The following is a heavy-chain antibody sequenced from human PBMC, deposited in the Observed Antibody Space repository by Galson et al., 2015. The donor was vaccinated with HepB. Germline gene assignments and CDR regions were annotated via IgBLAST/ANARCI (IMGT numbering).Heavy chain of an antibody. CDR2: ISDGGSNK. Sequence: SLRLSCAASGFSFNTYAMHWVRQAPGKGLEWVTVISDGGSNKYYADSVKGRFTISRDNSKNTLYMQMNSLKTEDTAVYYCARGYTFSELDYWGQGTLVTVSS. CDR1: GFSFNTYA. CDR3: ARGYTFSELDY. D-gene: IGHD3-3*02. J-gene: IGHJ4*02. V-gene: IGHV3-30*04.